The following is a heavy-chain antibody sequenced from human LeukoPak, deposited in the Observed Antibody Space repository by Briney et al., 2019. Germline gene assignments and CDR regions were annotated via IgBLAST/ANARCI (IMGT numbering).Heavy chain of an antibody. CDR2: IYPGDSDA. D-gene: IGHD3-22*01. CDR1: GYSFTSYW. V-gene: IGHV5-51*01. Sequence: GESLKISCKGSGYSFTSYWIGWVRQMPGKGLKWMGIIYPGDSDARYSPSFQGQVTISADKSISTAYLQWSSLKASDTAMYYCARQSSGYYYVFDYWGQGTLVTVSS. J-gene: IGHJ4*02. CDR3: ARQSSGYYYVFDY.